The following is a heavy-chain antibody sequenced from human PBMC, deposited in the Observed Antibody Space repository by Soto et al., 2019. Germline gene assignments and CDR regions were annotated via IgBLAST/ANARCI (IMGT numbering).Heavy chain of an antibody. Sequence: PSETLSLTCAVYGGSFSGYYWSWIRQPPGKGLEWIGEINHSGSTNYNPSLKSRVTISVDTSKNQFSLKLSSVTAADTAVYYCARGFSGSRQGYYYGMDVWGKGTTVTV. CDR1: GGSFSGYY. CDR2: INHSGST. D-gene: IGHD1-26*01. V-gene: IGHV4-34*01. CDR3: ARGFSGSRQGYYYGMDV. J-gene: IGHJ6*04.